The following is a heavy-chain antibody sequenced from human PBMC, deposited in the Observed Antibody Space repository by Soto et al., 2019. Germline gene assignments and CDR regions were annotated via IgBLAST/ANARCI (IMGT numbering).Heavy chain of an antibody. Sequence: ASVKVSCKASGYTFTSYDINWVRQATGQGLEWLGWMNPNSGNTAYAQKFQGRVTMTRNTSISTAYMELSSLRSEDTAVYYCARPLIGTGAFDIWGQGTTVTVSS. J-gene: IGHJ3*02. CDR2: MNPNSGNT. CDR3: ARPLIGTGAFDI. CDR1: GYTFTSYD. D-gene: IGHD1-7*01. V-gene: IGHV1-8*01.